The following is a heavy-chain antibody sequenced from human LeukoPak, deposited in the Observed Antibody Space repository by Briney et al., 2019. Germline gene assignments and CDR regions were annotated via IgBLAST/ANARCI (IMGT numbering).Heavy chain of an antibody. D-gene: IGHD5-12*01. CDR3: ARAQSVASAYYGMEV. J-gene: IGHJ6*02. V-gene: IGHV3-33*01. CDR1: GFTFSAYG. CDR2: VWFDGSND. Sequence: GGSLRLSCAASGFTFSAYGLHWVRQAPGKGLDWVASVWFDGSNDNYADSVKGRFTISRDNSKNTLFLQMESLRVEDTAVYYCARAQSVASAYYGMEVWGQGTTVTVSS.